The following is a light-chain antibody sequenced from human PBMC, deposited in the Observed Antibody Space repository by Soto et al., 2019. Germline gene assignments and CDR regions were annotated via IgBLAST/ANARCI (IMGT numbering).Light chain of an antibody. J-gene: IGKJ4*01. CDR3: QQGESYPST. CDR1: QGISSF. V-gene: IGKV1-9*01. Sequence: IQLTQTPSSLSASVGDRVTITCRASQGISSFLAWYQQKPGKAPKLLIYAASSLQSGVPSRFSGSGFGKDFTLTITRLQPEDFATYYCQQGESYPSTFGGGTKVEMK. CDR2: AAS.